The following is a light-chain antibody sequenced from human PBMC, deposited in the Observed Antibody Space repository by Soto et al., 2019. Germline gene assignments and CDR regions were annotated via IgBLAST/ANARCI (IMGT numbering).Light chain of an antibody. V-gene: IGKV3-15*01. CDR2: GAS. Sequence: EIVMTQSPATLSVSPGERATLSCRASQSVSSNLAWYQQKPGQAPRLLIYGASTRATGIPARFSGSGSGTEFTLLNSSLQSEDFAVYYCQQYNNWPPWTFGQGTKVEIK. CDR3: QQYNNWPPWT. J-gene: IGKJ1*01. CDR1: QSVSSN.